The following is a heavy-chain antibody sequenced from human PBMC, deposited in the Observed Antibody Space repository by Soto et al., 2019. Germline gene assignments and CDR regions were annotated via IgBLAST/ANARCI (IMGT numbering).Heavy chain of an antibody. J-gene: IGHJ6*02. CDR1: GGSISSYY. CDR3: ARDGGGRYFDWSKNYGMDV. V-gene: IGHV4-4*07. CDR2: IYTSGST. D-gene: IGHD3-9*01. Sequence: LETLSLTCTVSGGSISSYYCSWIRQPAGKGREWIGRIYTSGSTNYNPSLKSRVTMSVDTSKNQFSLKLSSVTAADTAVYYCARDGGGRYFDWSKNYGMDVWGQGTTVTVSS.